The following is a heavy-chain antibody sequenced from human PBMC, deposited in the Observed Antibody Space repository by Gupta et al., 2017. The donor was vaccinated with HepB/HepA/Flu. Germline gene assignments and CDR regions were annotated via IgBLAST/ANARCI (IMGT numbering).Heavy chain of an antibody. CDR3: ARYCSSTSCYTSDAFDI. V-gene: IGHV1-46*01. CDR1: GDTVTSHY. D-gene: IGHD2-2*02. J-gene: IGHJ3*02. CDR2: INPSGGST. Sequence: QVQLVQSGAEVKKPGASAKVSCKASGDTVTSHYMHWGRQPPGLGLEWMGIINPSGGSTSYAQKFQGRVTMTRDTSTSTVYMELSSLRSEDTAVYYCARYCSSTSCYTSDAFDIWGQGTMVTVSS.